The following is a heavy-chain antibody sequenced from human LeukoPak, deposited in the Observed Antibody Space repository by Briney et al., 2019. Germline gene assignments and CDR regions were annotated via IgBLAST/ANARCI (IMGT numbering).Heavy chain of an antibody. CDR2: ISGSGGGT. CDR1: GFTFSSYA. V-gene: IGHV3-23*01. J-gene: IGHJ4*02. Sequence: GGSLRLSCAASGFTFSSYAMSWVRHAPGKGLEWVSGISGSGGGTYYADSAKGRFTISRDNSKNTLYVQMNSLRAEDTAVYYCAKSRDSDKFDYWGQGTLVTVSS. CDR3: AKSRDSDKFDY.